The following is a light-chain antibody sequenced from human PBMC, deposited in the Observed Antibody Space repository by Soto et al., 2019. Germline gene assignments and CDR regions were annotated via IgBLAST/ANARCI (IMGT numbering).Light chain of an antibody. Sequence: QSALTQPASVSGSPGQSITISCTGTSSDVGGYNYVSWYQQHPGKAPKLMIYEVSNRPSGVSNRFSGSKSGNTASLTISGLLAEDEADYFCNSYGSTSTRYVFGPGTKLIVL. CDR3: NSYGSTSTRYV. J-gene: IGLJ1*01. CDR2: EVS. V-gene: IGLV2-14*01. CDR1: SSDVGGYNY.